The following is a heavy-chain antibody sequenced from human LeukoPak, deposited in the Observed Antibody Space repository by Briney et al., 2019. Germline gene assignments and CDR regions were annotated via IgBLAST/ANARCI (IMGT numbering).Heavy chain of an antibody. CDR1: GGSISSSSYY. J-gene: IGHJ4*02. D-gene: IGHD4-17*01. Sequence: SETLSLTCTVSGGSISSSSYYWGWIRQPPGKGLEWIGSIYYSGSTYYNPSLKSRVTISVDTSKNQFSLKLSSVTAADTAVYYCARKGTVTTLGYWGQGTLVTVSS. V-gene: IGHV4-39*01. CDR2: IYYSGST. CDR3: ARKGTVTTLGY.